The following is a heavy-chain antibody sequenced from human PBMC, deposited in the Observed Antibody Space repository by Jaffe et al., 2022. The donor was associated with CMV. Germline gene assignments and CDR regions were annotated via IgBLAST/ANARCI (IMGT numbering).Heavy chain of an antibody. J-gene: IGHJ4*02. V-gene: IGHV3-53*02. CDR2: IYSGGST. CDR3: ARGSIYYYDSSGYYHFDY. CDR1: GFTVSSNY. D-gene: IGHD3-22*01. Sequence: EVQLVETGGGLIQPGGSLRLSCAASGFTVSSNYMSWVRQAPGKGLEWVSVIYSGGSTYYADSVKGRFTISRDNSKNTLYLQMNSLRAEDTAVYYCARGSIYYYDSSGYYHFDYWGQGTLVTVSS.